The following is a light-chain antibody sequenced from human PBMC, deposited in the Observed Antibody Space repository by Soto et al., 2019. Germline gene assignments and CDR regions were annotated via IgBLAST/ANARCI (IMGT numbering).Light chain of an antibody. Sequence: EIVMTQSPATLSVSPGERATLSCRASQSVSSNLAWYQQNPGQAPRLLIYGASTRATGIPARFSGSGSGTEFTLTISSLQSEDFVVYFCQQYNGWPPGFGQGTKVEIK. CDR1: QSVSSN. J-gene: IGKJ1*01. CDR2: GAS. CDR3: QQYNGWPPG. V-gene: IGKV3-15*01.